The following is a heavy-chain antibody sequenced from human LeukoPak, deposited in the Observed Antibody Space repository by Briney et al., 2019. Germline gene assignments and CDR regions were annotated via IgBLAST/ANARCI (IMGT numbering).Heavy chain of an antibody. D-gene: IGHD3-22*01. CDR1: GFTFSSYA. Sequence: PGGSLRLSCAASGFTFSSYAMHWVRQAPGKGLEWVAVISYEGHNKYYADSVRGRFTNSRDNSLYLQMNSLRAEDTAVYYCARGRGWLLGSFDYWGQGTLVTVSS. V-gene: IGHV3-30-3*01. CDR2: ISYEGHNK. J-gene: IGHJ4*02. CDR3: ARGRGWLLGSFDY.